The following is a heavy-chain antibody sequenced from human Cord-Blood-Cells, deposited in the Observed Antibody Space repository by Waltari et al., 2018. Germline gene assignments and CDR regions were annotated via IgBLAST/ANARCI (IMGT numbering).Heavy chain of an antibody. D-gene: IGHD3-16*01. CDR1: GGSISSSSYY. V-gene: IGHV4-39*01. CDR2: IYYSGST. J-gene: IGHJ4*02. Sequence: QLQLQESGPGLVKPSETLSLTCTVSGGSISSSSYYWGWIRQPPGRGLEWIGSIYYSGSTYYNPSLKSQVTISVDTSKNQSSLKLSSVTAADTAVYYCARLWGPSYWGQGTLVTVSS. CDR3: ARLWGPSY.